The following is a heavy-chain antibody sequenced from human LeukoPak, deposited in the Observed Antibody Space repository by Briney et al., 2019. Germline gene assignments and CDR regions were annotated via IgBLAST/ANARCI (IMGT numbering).Heavy chain of an antibody. V-gene: IGHV3-30-3*01. D-gene: IGHD5/OR15-5a*01. Sequence: GGSLRLSCAASGFTFSSYAMHWVRQAPGKGLEWVAVISYDGSNKYYADSVKGRFTISRDNSKNTLCLQMNSLRAEDTAVYDCARARPVSGPIDYWGQGTLVTVSS. CDR3: ARARPVSGPIDY. J-gene: IGHJ4*02. CDR1: GFTFSSYA. CDR2: ISYDGSNK.